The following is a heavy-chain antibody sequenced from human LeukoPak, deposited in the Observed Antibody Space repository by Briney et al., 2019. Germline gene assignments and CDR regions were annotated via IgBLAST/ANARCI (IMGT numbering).Heavy chain of an antibody. Sequence: SETLSLTCTVSGGSISSSSYYWGWIRQPPGKGLEWIGSIYYSGSTYYNPSLKSRVTISVDTSKNQFSLKLSSVTAADTAVYYCARHGSDYVWGSYRRDYFDYRGQGTLVTVSS. CDR1: GGSISSSSYY. CDR3: ARHGSDYVWGSYRRDYFDY. J-gene: IGHJ4*02. V-gene: IGHV4-39*01. D-gene: IGHD3-16*02. CDR2: IYYSGST.